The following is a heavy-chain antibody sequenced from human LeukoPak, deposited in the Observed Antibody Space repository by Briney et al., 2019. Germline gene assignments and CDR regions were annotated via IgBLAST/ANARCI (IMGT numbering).Heavy chain of an antibody. D-gene: IGHD2-2*01. V-gene: IGHV1-2*06. J-gene: IGHJ4*02. CDR2: INPNSGDT. Sequence: ASVKVSCKASEYTFTDYYIFWVRQAPGQGLEWMGRINPNSGDTNYAQKFQGRVTMTRDASISTAYMEVSRLRSDDTAVYYCARGSGYCSSPFCYHYFDYWGQGTLVTVSS. CDR1: EYTFTDYY. CDR3: ARGSGYCSSPFCYHYFDY.